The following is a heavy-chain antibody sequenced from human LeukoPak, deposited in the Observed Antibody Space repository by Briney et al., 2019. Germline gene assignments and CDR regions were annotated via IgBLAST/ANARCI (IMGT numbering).Heavy chain of an antibody. D-gene: IGHD1-26*01. J-gene: IGHJ4*02. CDR3: AKDLSYYFFDY. V-gene: IGHV3-23*01. Sequence: GGSLRLSCAASGFTFSSYAMSWVRQAPGKGLEWVSAIVGSGDSTFYADSVKGRFTISRDNSRNTLYLQMNSLRAEDTAVYYCAKDLSYYFFDYWGQGTLVTVSS. CDR1: GFTFSSYA. CDR2: IVGSGDST.